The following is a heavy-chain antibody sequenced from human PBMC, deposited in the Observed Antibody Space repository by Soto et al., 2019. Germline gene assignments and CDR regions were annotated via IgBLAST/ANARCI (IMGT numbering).Heavy chain of an antibody. Sequence: SETLSLTCTVSGGSISSGDYYWSWIRQPPGKGLEWIGYIYYSGSTYYNPSLKSRVTISVDTSKNQFSLKLSSVTAADTAVYYCARGGMVYAPSSWFDPWGQGTLVTVSS. J-gene: IGHJ5*02. CDR1: GGSISSGDYY. D-gene: IGHD2-8*01. CDR2: IYYSGST. CDR3: ARGGMVYAPSSWFDP. V-gene: IGHV4-30-4*01.